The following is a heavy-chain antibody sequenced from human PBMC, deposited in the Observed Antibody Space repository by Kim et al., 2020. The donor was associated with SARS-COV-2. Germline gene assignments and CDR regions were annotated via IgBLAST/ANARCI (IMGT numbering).Heavy chain of an antibody. CDR2: IWYDGSNK. Sequence: GGSLRLSCAASGFTFSSYGMHWVRQAPGKGLEWVAVIWYDGSNKYYADSVKGRFTISRDNSKNTLYLQMNSLRAEDTAVYYCAKTGGIAAAGTPPYYFDYWGQGTLVTVSS. CDR3: AKTGGIAAAGTPPYYFDY. J-gene: IGHJ4*02. V-gene: IGHV3-33*06. D-gene: IGHD6-13*01. CDR1: GFTFSSYG.